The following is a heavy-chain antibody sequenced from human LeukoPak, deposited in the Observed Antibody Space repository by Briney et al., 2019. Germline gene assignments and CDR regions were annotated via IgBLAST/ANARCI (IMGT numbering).Heavy chain of an antibody. CDR3: ARLRRNSDKSGFYYYYDY. CDR1: GLTFSSFS. D-gene: IGHD3-22*01. J-gene: IGHJ4*02. V-gene: IGHV3-21*06. CDR2: INTVASYI. Sequence: PGGSLRLSCAASGLTFSSFSFNWVRQGPGKGLEWVSSINTVASYIYYADSVRGRFTISRDNAKNSLYLQMNGLRAEDTGVYYCARLRRNSDKSGFYYYYDYWGQGTLVTVSS.